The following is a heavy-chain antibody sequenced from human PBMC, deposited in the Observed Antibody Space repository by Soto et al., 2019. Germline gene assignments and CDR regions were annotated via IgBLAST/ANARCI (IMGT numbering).Heavy chain of an antibody. V-gene: IGHV3-23*01. CDR1: GFTCSNSA. D-gene: IGHD3-22*01. J-gene: IGHJ6*02. CDR3: AKLADYYDSSGYYSLDV. CDR2: ISRSSSTT. Sequence: PGGSLRLSCSASGFTCSNSAMHWVRQAPGKGLEWVSYISRSSSTTYYADSVKGRSTISRDNSKNTLYLQMNSLRAEDTAVYYCAKLADYYDSSGYYSLDVWGQGNTVTVS.